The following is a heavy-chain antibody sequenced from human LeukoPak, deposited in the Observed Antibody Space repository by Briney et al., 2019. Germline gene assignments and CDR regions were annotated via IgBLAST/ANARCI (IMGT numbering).Heavy chain of an antibody. D-gene: IGHD3-9*01. J-gene: IGHJ4*02. V-gene: IGHV3-23*01. CDR1: GFTFSSYG. CDR3: AKELARKVPLRYFDWLFDY. Sequence: PGGSLRLSCAASGFTFSSYGMSWVRQAPGKGLEWVSAISGSGGSTYYADSVKGRFTISRDNSKNTLYLQMNSLRAEDTAVYYCAKELARKVPLRYFDWLFDYWGQGTLVTVSS. CDR2: ISGSGGST.